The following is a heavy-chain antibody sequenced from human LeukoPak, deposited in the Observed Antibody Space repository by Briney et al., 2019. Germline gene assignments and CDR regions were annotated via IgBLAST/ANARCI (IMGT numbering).Heavy chain of an antibody. CDR3: ARVRATYYYDSSGLDY. J-gene: IGHJ4*02. D-gene: IGHD3-22*01. CDR2: IYPGDSDT. CDR1: GYSFNTYW. V-gene: IGHV5-51*01. Sequence: GESLKISCKVSGYSFNTYWVGWVRQMPGKGLEWMGIIYPGDSDTRYSPSFQGQVTISADKSISTAYLQWSSLKASDTAMYYCARVRATYYYDSSGLDYWGQGTLVTVSS.